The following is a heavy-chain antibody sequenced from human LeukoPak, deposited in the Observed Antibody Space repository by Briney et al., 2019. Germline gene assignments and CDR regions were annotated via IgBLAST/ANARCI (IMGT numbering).Heavy chain of an antibody. CDR3: AKGPMVRGVIDY. V-gene: IGHV3-23*01. CDR1: GFTFSSYD. D-gene: IGHD3-10*01. Sequence: GGSLRLSCAASGFTFSSYDMSWVRQAPGKGLEWVSAISGSGGSTYYADSVKGRFTISRENSKNTLYLQMNSLRAEDTAVYYCAKGPMVRGVIDYWGQGTLVTVSS. CDR2: ISGSGGST. J-gene: IGHJ4*02.